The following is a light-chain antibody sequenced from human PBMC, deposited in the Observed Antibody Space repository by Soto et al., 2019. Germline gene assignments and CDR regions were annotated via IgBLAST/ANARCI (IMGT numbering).Light chain of an antibody. J-gene: IGKJ1*01. CDR3: QQYSSWLWM. CDR2: GAS. Sequence: EIVLTQSPATLPLSPGERANLSCRASQSVSSSYLAWYQHKPGQAPRLLIYGASSRATGIPARFSGSGSGTEFTLIISILQSEDSAVYYCQQYSSWLWMFGSGTKVDI. CDR1: QSVSSSY. V-gene: IGKV3-20*01.